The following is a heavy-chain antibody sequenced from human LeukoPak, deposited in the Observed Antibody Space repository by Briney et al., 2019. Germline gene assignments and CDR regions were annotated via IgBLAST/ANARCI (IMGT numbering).Heavy chain of an antibody. V-gene: IGHV4-59*01. Sequence: SETLSLTCTVSGGSISSYYWSWIRQPPGKGLEWIGYIYYSGSTNYNPSLKSRVTISVDTSKNQFSLKLSSVTAADTAVYYCARASSGRFDYWGQGTLVTVSS. CDR1: GGSISSYY. D-gene: IGHD6-19*01. CDR3: ARASSGRFDY. CDR2: IYYSGST. J-gene: IGHJ4*02.